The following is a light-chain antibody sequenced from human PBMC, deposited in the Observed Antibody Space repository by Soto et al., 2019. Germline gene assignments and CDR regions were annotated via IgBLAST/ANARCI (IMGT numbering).Light chain of an antibody. J-gene: IGKJ4*01. CDR3: QQYGDWPLT. CDR1: QSVGNN. Sequence: EIVVTQSPATLSVSPGERATLSCRASQSVGNNFAWYQQKPGQAPRLLIFATSTRATGVPARCSGSGSGTEFNITISSLQSEEFAVYYCQQYGDWPLTFGGGAKVEIE. V-gene: IGKV3-15*01. CDR2: ATS.